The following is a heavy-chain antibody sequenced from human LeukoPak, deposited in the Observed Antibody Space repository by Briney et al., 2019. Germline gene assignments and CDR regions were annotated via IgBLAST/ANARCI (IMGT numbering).Heavy chain of an antibody. Sequence: GASVKVSCKASGNTFTYYAITWVRQAPGQGLEWMGWISAYSGNTNYAQKLQGRVTMTTDTSTSTAYMELRSLRSDDTAVYYCARAWVDTASDAFDIWGQGTMVTVSS. CDR1: GNTFTYYA. D-gene: IGHD5-18*01. CDR2: ISAYSGNT. J-gene: IGHJ3*02. CDR3: ARAWVDTASDAFDI. V-gene: IGHV1-18*01.